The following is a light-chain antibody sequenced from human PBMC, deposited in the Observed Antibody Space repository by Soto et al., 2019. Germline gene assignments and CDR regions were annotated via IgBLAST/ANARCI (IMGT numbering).Light chain of an antibody. CDR3: QQSYSTPALT. V-gene: IGKV3-20*01. CDR2: TAS. Sequence: EIVLTQSPGTVSLSAGERATLSCTASQSVSSSSLAWYQQRPSQAPRLLIFTASSRATGIPDRFSGSGSGTDFTLTISSLQPEDFATYYCQQSYSTPALTFGGGTKVDI. CDR1: QSVSSSS. J-gene: IGKJ4*01.